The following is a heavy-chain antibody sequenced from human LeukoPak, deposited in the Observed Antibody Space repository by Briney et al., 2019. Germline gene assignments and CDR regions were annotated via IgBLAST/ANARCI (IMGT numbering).Heavy chain of an antibody. CDR3: ARGGLYYYGSGSLDY. V-gene: IGHV1-69*04. D-gene: IGHD3-10*01. J-gene: IGHJ4*02. Sequence: SVKVSCKTSGDTFSSYGISWVRQAPGQGLEWMGRIIPIVGSANYAQKFQGRVTITADKSTSTAYMELSSLRSEDTAVYYCARGGLYYYGSGSLDYWGQGTLVTVSS. CDR2: IIPIVGSA. CDR1: GDTFSSYG.